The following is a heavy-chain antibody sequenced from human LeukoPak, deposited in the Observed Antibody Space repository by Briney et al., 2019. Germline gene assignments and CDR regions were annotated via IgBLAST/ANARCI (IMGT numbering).Heavy chain of an antibody. CDR1: GYTFTSYG. J-gene: IGHJ4*02. Sequence: ASVEVSCKASGYTFTSYGISWVRQAPGQGLEWMGWISAYNGNTNYAQKLQGRVTMTTDTSTSTAYMELRSLRSDDTAVYYCAREEIWFGELFVPQHFDYWGQGTLVTVSS. D-gene: IGHD3-10*01. V-gene: IGHV1-18*01. CDR3: AREEIWFGELFVPQHFDY. CDR2: ISAYNGNT.